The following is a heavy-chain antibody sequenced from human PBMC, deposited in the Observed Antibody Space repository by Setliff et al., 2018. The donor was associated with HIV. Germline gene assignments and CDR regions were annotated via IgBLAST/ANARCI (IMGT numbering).Heavy chain of an antibody. CDR1: GFSFSNYA. CDR3: VRDSAASVWVGASVYYFDF. D-gene: IGHD1-26*01. Sequence: GSLRLSCSASGFSFSNYAMHWVRQAPGKGLDWVAHIGSSNHGIHYTASVQGRFTVSRDNAKSALYLQMNNLSVDDTAVYYCVRDSAASVWVGASVYYFDFWGQGIQVTVSS. J-gene: IGHJ4*02. V-gene: IGHV3-48*04. CDR2: IGSSNHGI.